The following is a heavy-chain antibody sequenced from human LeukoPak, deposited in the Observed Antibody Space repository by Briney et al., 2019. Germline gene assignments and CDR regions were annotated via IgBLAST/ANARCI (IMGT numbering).Heavy chain of an antibody. CDR2: IYYSGST. CDR3: ARAKIGGSGSLDFDY. Sequence: SETLSLTCTVSGGSISSYYWSWIRQPPGKGLEWIGYIYYSGSTNYNPSLKSRVTISVDTSKNQFSLKLSSVTAADTAVYYCARAKIGGSGSLDFDYWGQGTLVTVSS. D-gene: IGHD3-10*01. V-gene: IGHV4-59*12. CDR1: GGSISSYY. J-gene: IGHJ4*02.